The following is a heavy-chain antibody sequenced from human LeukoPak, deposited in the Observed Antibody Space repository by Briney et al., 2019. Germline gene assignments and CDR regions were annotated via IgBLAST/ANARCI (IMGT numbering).Heavy chain of an antibody. D-gene: IGHD3-22*01. J-gene: IGHJ4*02. Sequence: GGSLRLSCAASGFSFNTYAMNWVRQAPGKGLEWVSSISSSSSYMYYADSVRGRFTISRDNARSSLYLQMNSLRAEDTAVYYCASKDPYDSRGYLLDYWGQGTLVTVSS. CDR2: ISSSSSYM. V-gene: IGHV3-21*01. CDR3: ASKDPYDSRGYLLDY. CDR1: GFSFNTYA.